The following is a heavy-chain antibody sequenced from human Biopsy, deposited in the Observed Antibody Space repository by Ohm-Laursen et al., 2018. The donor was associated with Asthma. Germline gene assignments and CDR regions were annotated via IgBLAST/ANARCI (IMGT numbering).Heavy chain of an antibody. CDR1: GFTFGDYW. CDR3: ARTFHFWSPYHAEHYQL. V-gene: IGHV3-7*01. CDR2: IKHGGTEK. D-gene: IGHD3-3*02. J-gene: IGHJ1*01. Sequence: SLRLSCTASGFTFGDYWMSWVRQVPGKGLEWMANIKHGGTEKNHVDSLKGRFTISRDNAKNSLYLQMNSLRAEDTAVYYCARTFHFWSPYHAEHYQLWGQGTLVTVSS.